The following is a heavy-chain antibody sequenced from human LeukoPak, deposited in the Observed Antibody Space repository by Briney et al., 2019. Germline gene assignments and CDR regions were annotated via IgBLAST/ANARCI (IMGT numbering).Heavy chain of an antibody. CDR3: ARGGYSSSSVPAY. V-gene: IGHV1-8*03. D-gene: IGHD6-6*01. Sequence: ASVKVSCKASGYTFTSYDINWVRQATGQGLEWMGWMNPNSGNTGYAQKFQGRVTITADESTSTAYMELSSLRSEDTAVYYCARGGYSSSSVPAYWGQGTLVTVSS. CDR1: GYTFTSYD. CDR2: MNPNSGNT. J-gene: IGHJ4*02.